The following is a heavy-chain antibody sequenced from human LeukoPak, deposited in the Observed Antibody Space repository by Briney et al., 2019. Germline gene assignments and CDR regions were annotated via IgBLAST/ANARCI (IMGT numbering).Heavy chain of an antibody. V-gene: IGHV4-59*01. CDR2: ISYSGST. CDR1: GGSIRSYD. D-gene: IGHD3-10*01. J-gene: IGHJ5*02. Sequence: KSSETLSLTCTVSGGSIRSYDWSWIRQSPGKGLEWIGYISYSGSTNYNPSLKSRVTISVDTSKNQFSLNLSSVTAADTAVYFCARLSWPGRGSRFDPWGQGTLVTVSS. CDR3: ARLSWPGRGSRFDP.